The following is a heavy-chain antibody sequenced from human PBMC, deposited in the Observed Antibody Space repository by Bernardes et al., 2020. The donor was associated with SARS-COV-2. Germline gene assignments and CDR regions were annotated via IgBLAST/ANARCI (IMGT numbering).Heavy chain of an antibody. CDR2: TYYRSRWFN. Sequence: TLSLTCAISGDSVSSKSASWNWIRQSPSRGLEWLGRTYYRSRWFNDYAVSVKSRISLNSDTSKNQISLQLNSVTPEDTAVYYCTRAPNRLSPYFDLWGQGTVVTVSS. J-gene: IGHJ4*02. CDR3: TRAPNRLSPYFDL. D-gene: IGHD6-19*01. V-gene: IGHV6-1*01. CDR1: GDSVSSKSAS.